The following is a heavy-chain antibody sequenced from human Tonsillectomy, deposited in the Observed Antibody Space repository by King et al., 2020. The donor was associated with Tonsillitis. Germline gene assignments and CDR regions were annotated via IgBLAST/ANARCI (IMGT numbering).Heavy chain of an antibody. CDR3: AKDRANSVYDSDSGLDF. D-gene: IGHD5/OR15-5a*01. Sequence: VQLVESGGGLVQPGGSLRLSCAASGFTFTNYDMTWVRQAPGKGLEWVSAISGSGDTTYYADSVKGRFTISRDNSKNTLHLQMSSLRADDTAVYYCAKDRANSVYDSDSGLDFLGQGTLVTVSS. V-gene: IGHV3-23*04. CDR2: ISGSGDTT. CDR1: GFTFTNYD. J-gene: IGHJ4*02.